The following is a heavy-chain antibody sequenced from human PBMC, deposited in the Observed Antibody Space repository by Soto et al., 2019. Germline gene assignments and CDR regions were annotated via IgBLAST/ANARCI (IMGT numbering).Heavy chain of an antibody. CDR3: ARGSSGWYYEYYFDY. CDR2: INPNNGDT. V-gene: IGHV1-2*02. D-gene: IGHD6-13*01. Sequence: QVQLVQSGAEVKKPGASVKVSCKASGYSFTDYYLHWVRQAPGQGLEWMGWINPNNGDTHYTQKFQARVTLTRDTSITTAYMELSRIRSDDTAVYYCARGSSGWYYEYYFDYWGQGTLVTVSS. CDR1: GYSFTDYY. J-gene: IGHJ4*02.